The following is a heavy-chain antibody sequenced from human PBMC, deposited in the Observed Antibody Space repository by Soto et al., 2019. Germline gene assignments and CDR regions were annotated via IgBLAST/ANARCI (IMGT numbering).Heavy chain of an antibody. CDR3: ARGPKYYDFWSGYSVRGAHPDV. Sequence: QVQLQQWGAGLLKPSETLSLTCAVYGGSFSGYYWSWIRQPPGKGLEWIGEINHSGSTNYNPSLKSRVTISVDTSKTQFSLKLSSVTAADTAVYYCARGPKYYDFWSGYSVRGAHPDVWGQGTTVTVSS. J-gene: IGHJ6*02. CDR2: INHSGST. V-gene: IGHV4-34*01. D-gene: IGHD3-3*01. CDR1: GGSFSGYY.